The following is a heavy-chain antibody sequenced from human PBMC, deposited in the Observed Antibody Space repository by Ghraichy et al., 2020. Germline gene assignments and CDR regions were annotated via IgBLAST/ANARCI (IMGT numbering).Heavy chain of an antibody. CDR3: ARGQFDSSSSELFVGFYFDH. CDR1: GFTVSSNY. CDR2: IYSGGRT. D-gene: IGHD2-2*01. V-gene: IGHV3-53*01. J-gene: IGHJ4*02. Sequence: GGSLRLSCAASGFTVSSNYMTWVRQAPGKGLEWVSLIYSGGRTYYADSVKGRFTISRDNSKNTLYLQMNSLRAEDTAVYYCARGQFDSSSSELFVGFYFDHWGQGTLVTVSS.